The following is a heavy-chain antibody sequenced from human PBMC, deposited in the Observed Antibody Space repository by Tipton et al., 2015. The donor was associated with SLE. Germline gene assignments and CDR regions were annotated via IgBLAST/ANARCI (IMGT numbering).Heavy chain of an antibody. CDR3: ARQVDGSGSYYYAFDI. CDR1: GGSISSSSYY. Sequence: TLSLTCTVSGGSISSSSYYWGWIRQPPGKGLEWIGSIYYSGSTYYNPSLRSRVTISVDTSKNQFSLKLSSVTAADTAVYYCARQVDGSGSYYYAFDIWGQGTMVTLSS. CDR2: IYYSGST. V-gene: IGHV4-39*01. J-gene: IGHJ3*02. D-gene: IGHD3-10*01.